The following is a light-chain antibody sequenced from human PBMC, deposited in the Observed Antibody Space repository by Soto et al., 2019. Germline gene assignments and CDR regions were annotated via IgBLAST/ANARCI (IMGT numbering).Light chain of an antibody. CDR3: GTWDSSLSALV. CDR2: DSN. CDR1: SSNIGNNY. V-gene: IGLV1-51*01. Sequence: QSVLTQPPSVSAAPGQMVTISCSGSSSNIGNNYVSWYQQLPGTAPKLLIYDSNKRPSGIPDRFSGSKSGTSATLDITGLQTGDEADYYCGTWDSSLSALVFGGGTKLTVL. J-gene: IGLJ2*01.